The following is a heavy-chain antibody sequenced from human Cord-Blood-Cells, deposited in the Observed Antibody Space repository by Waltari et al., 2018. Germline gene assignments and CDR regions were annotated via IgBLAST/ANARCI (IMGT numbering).Heavy chain of an antibody. J-gene: IGHJ4*02. CDR2: ISYDGSNK. CDR3: ARTRYSSSWYLLDY. V-gene: IGHV3-30-3*01. CDR1: GLTFSSYA. Sequence: QVQLVESGGGVVQPGRSLRLSCQASGLTFSSYAMHWVRQATGKGLEWVAVISYDGSNKYYADSVKGRFTISRDNSKNTLYLQMNSLRAEDTAVYYCARTRYSSSWYLLDYWGQGTLVTVSS. D-gene: IGHD6-13*01.